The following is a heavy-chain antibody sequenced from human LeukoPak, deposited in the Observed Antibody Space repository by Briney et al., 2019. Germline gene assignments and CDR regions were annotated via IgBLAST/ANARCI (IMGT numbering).Heavy chain of an antibody. Sequence: GGTLRLSCAASGFTFSSYGMSWVRQAPGKGLEWVSAISGRSGSTYYADSVKGRFTISRDNAKNSLYLQMNSLRAEDTAVYYCARGGSSPVGYWGQGTLVTVSS. D-gene: IGHD6-6*01. V-gene: IGHV3-21*01. CDR3: ARGGSSPVGY. CDR1: GFTFSSYG. J-gene: IGHJ4*02. CDR2: ISGRSGST.